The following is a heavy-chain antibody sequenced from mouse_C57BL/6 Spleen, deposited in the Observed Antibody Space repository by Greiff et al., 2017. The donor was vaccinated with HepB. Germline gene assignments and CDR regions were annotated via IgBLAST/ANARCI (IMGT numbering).Heavy chain of an antibody. Sequence: QVQLKQPGAELVKPGASVKLSCKASGYTFTSYWMHWVKQRPGQGLEWIGMIHPNSGSTNYNEKFKSKATLTVDKSSSTAYMQLSSLTSEDSAVYYCARTSKGDYAMDYWGQGTSVTVSS. D-gene: IGHD1-3*01. J-gene: IGHJ4*01. CDR1: GYTFTSYW. V-gene: IGHV1-64*01. CDR2: IHPNSGST. CDR3: ARTSKGDYAMDY.